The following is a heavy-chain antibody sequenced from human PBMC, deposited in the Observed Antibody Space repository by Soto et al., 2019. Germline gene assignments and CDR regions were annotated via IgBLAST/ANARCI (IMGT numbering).Heavy chain of an antibody. J-gene: IGHJ5*02. Sequence: QVQLVESGGGVVQPGRSLRLSCAASGFTFSNYARHWVRQAPGRGLEWVTVISFDGSNKYYADSLKGRFTISRDNSKNTVYLQMTSLRVEDTAVYYCAKHGIAWDQTLTQPNWFDPWCQGTLVTVSS. CDR2: ISFDGSNK. D-gene: IGHD1-26*01. V-gene: IGHV3-30*18. CDR1: GFTFSNYA. CDR3: AKHGIAWDQTLTQPNWFDP.